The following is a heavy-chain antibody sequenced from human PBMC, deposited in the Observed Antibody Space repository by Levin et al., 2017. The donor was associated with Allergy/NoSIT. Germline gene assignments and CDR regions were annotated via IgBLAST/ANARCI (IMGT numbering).Heavy chain of an antibody. V-gene: IGHV3-23*01. CDR3: AKEVGIVAGGTRGDFDY. CDR2: ISGGGDIT. J-gene: IGHJ4*02. Sequence: GESLKISCAVSGFTFSSCAMSWVRQAPGKGLQWVSGISGGGDITNYADSVKGRFTISRDNSKNILHLQMNSLRPEDTAVYYCAKEVGIVAGGTRGDFDYWGQGTLVTVSS. D-gene: IGHD6-13*01. CDR1: GFTFSSCA.